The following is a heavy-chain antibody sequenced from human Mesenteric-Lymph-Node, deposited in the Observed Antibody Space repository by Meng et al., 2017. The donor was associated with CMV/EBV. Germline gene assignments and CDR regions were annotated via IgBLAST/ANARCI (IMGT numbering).Heavy chain of an antibody. D-gene: IGHD3-16*01. Sequence: LNCAVSGDSIRSTYWWSWVRQPPGKGLDWIGEIYHSGSTNYNPSLKSRVTISVDKPQNQFSLKLTSVTAADTAVYYCARGADYAWGTWGQGILVTVSS. CDR1: GDSIRSTYW. CDR2: IYHSGST. V-gene: IGHV4-4*02. CDR3: ARGADYAWGT. J-gene: IGHJ4*02.